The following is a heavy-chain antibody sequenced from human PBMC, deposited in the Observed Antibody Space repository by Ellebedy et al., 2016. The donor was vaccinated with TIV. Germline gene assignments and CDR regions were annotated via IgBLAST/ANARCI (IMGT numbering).Heavy chain of an antibody. CDR1: GFSTSG. CDR3: VKGAYPVPTVMAV. V-gene: IGHV3-30*02. D-gene: IGHD3-16*01. CDR2: IRSDGSNK. J-gene: IGHJ6*02. Sequence: PGGSLRLSCVTSGFSTSGMHWVRQAPVKGLEWVALIRSDGSNKYYADSVEGRFTISRDNSKNTLDLQMTRLGAEDTARYYCVKGAYPVPTVMAVWGQGTVVIVSS.